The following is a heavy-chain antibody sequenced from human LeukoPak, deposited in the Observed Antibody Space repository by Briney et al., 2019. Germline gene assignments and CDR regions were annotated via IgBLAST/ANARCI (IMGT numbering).Heavy chain of an antibody. J-gene: IGHJ6*03. CDR1: GFTFSSYS. CDR2: ISSSSYI. CDR3: ARDDVSNYYDSSGYYYTKYYYYMDV. Sequence: PGGSLRLSCAASGFTFSSYSMNWVRQAPGKGLEWVSSISSSSYIYYADSVKGRFTISRDNAKNSLYLQMNSLRAEDTAVYYCARDDVSNYYDSSGYYYTKYYYYMDVWGKGTTVTVSS. V-gene: IGHV3-21*01. D-gene: IGHD3-22*01.